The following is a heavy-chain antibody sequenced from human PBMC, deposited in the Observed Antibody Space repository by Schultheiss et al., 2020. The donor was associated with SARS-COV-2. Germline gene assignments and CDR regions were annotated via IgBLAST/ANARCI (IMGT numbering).Heavy chain of an antibody. Sequence: GESLKISCAASGFTFSDNAMSWVRQAPGKGLEWVSGIGGGRGDRYYADSVRGRFAISRDNSKNTLCLQMNSLRTEDTAIYYCVKEGSGSAALFDIWGQGTMVTVSS. J-gene: IGHJ3*02. V-gene: IGHV3-23*01. D-gene: IGHD1-26*01. CDR2: IGGGRGDR. CDR3: VKEGSGSAALFDI. CDR1: GFTFSDNA.